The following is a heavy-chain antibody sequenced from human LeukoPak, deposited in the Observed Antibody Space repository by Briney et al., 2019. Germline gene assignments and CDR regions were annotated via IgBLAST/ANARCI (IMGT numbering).Heavy chain of an antibody. J-gene: IGHJ5*02. CDR1: GGPISSYY. D-gene: IGHD5-18*01. CDR3: AKGAGGFSYYNWFDP. CDR2: IYYSGTT. Sequence: SETLSLTCTVSGGPISSYYWGWIRQPPGKGLEWIGSIYYSGTTHYNPSLESRVTISVDTSKNQFSLKLASVTAADTAIYYCAKGAGGFSYYNWFDPWGQGTLVTVSS. V-gene: IGHV4-39*07.